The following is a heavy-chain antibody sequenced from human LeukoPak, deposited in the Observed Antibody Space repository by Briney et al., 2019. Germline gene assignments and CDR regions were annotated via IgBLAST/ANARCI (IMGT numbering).Heavy chain of an antibody. Sequence: GGPLRLSCLPSGFIFSKSAMHWVRQAPGKGLEWVAVVWSHGRTQFYTDSVKGRFTISRDNVGNTLSLQMNSLRVEDTALYYCVRSTTGSDGHYYFDYWGQGTMVTVSS. D-gene: IGHD1-1*01. CDR1: GFIFSKSA. V-gene: IGHV3-33*01. CDR3: VRSTTGSDGHYYFDY. J-gene: IGHJ4*02. CDR2: VWSHGRTQ.